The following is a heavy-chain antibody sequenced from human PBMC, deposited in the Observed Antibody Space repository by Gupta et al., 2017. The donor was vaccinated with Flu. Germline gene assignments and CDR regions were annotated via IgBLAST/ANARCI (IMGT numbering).Heavy chain of an antibody. CDR1: GGTFSSYT. D-gene: IGHD6-6*01. Sequence: QVQLVQSGAEVKKPGSSVKVSCKASGGTFSSYTISWVRQAPGQGLEWMGRIIPILGIANYAQKFQGRVTITADKSTSTAYMELSSLRSEDTAVYYCASSIAARRGYYGMDVWGQGTTVTVSS. J-gene: IGHJ6*02. CDR2: IIPILGIA. CDR3: ASSIAARRGYYGMDV. V-gene: IGHV1-69*02.